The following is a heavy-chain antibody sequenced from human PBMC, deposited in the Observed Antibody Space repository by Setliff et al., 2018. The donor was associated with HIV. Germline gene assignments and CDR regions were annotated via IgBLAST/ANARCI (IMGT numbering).Heavy chain of an antibody. J-gene: IGHJ4*02. CDR1: GGPISSGGYY. Sequence: SETLSLTCTVSGGPISSGGYYWNWIRQHPGKGLEWIGYIFYNENTQYDPSLKSRVSMSVDTSKNQFSLNLRTVTAADTAIYFCARGRPFGKFVDYFDSWGQGKLVTVSS. V-gene: IGHV4-31*03. CDR3: ARGRPFGKFVDYFDS. D-gene: IGHD2-21*01. CDR2: IFYNENT.